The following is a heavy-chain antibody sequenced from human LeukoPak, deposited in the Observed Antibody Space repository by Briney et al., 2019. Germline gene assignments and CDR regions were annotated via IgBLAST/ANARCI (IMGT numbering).Heavy chain of an antibody. V-gene: IGHV4-34*01. D-gene: IGHD2-21*02. J-gene: IGHJ3*02. CDR2: INHSGST. Sequence: PSETLSLTCAVYGGSFSGYYWSWIRQPPGKGLEWIGEINHSGSTNYNPSLKSRVTISVDTSKNQFSLKLSSVTAADTAVYYCARPNALVVTATDAFDIWGQGTMVTVSS. CDR3: ARPNALVVTATDAFDI. CDR1: GGSFSGYY.